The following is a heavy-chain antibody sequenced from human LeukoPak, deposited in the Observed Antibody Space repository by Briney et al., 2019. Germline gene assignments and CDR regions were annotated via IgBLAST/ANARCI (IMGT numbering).Heavy chain of an antibody. CDR2: ISGSGSRT. CDR1: GFTYSSYG. V-gene: IGHV3-23*01. CDR3: AKGSREWELLDAFDS. J-gene: IGHJ3*02. Sequence: SGGSLRLSCAASGFTYSSYGMTWVRRAPGKGLQGGSGISGSGSRTDYADSVKGRFTISRDNAKNTLYLQMNSLSAEDTAAYYCAKGSREWELLDAFDSWAQGTMVSVSS. D-gene: IGHD1-26*01.